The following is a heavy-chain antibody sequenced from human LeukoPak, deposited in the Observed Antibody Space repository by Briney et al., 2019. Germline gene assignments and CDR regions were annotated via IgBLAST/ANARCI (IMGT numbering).Heavy chain of an antibody. Sequence: GGSLRLSCAASGFTFDDYAMHWVRQAPGKGMEWVSGISWNSGSIGYADSVKGRFTISRDNAKNSLYLKMNSLRAEDTALYYCASSSGWYIFDYWGQGTLVTVSS. V-gene: IGHV3-9*01. CDR3: ASSSGWYIFDY. D-gene: IGHD6-19*01. J-gene: IGHJ4*02. CDR2: ISWNSGSI. CDR1: GFTFDDYA.